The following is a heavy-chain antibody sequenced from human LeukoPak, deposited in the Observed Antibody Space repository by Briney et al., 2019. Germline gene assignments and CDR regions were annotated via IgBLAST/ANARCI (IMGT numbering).Heavy chain of an antibody. V-gene: IGHV3-23*01. J-gene: IGHJ4*02. D-gene: IGHD6-13*01. Sequence: PGGSLRLSCAASGFTFSSYAMSWVRQAPGKGLEWVSTISGSGGSTYYADSVKGRFTISRDNSKNTLYLQMNSLRAEDTAVYYCAKAQSLNGYISNRSWDYWGQGTLVTVSS. CDR3: AKAQSLNGYISNRSWDY. CDR1: GFTFSSYA. CDR2: ISGSGGST.